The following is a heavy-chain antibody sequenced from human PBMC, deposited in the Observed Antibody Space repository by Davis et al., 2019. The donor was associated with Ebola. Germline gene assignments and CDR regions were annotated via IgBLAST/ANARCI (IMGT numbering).Heavy chain of an antibody. CDR1: GGSISSSSYY. CDR2: IYYSGST. Sequence: PSETLSLTCTVSGGSISSSSYYWGWIRQPPGKGLEWIGSIYYSGSTYYNPSLKSRVTISVDTSKNQFSLKLSSVTAADTAVYYCARGSDILTGLTNYYYYYYGMDVWGQGTTVTVSS. D-gene: IGHD3-9*01. CDR3: ARGSDILTGLTNYYYYYYGMDV. V-gene: IGHV4-39*07. J-gene: IGHJ6*02.